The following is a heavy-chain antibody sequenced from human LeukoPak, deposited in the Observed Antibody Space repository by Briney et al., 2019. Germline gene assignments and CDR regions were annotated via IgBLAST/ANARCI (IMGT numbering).Heavy chain of an antibody. V-gene: IGHV3-23*01. CDR2: ISGGGGTT. CDR3: ARDPNLYYYDSSGYYPDY. CDR1: DFTFSTYA. J-gene: IGHJ4*02. D-gene: IGHD3-22*01. Sequence: GGSLRLSCAASDFTFSTYAMSWVRQAPGRGLEWVSTISGGGGTTYYADSVKGRFTISRDNSKNTLYLQMNSLRAEDTAVYYCARDPNLYYYDSSGYYPDYWGQGTLVTVSS.